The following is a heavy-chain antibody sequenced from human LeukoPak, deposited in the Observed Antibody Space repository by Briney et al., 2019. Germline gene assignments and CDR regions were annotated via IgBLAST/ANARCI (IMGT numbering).Heavy chain of an antibody. D-gene: IGHD6-13*01. CDR3: ARVVGLTGYSSSWYSGYYYYMDV. J-gene: IGHJ6*03. CDR2: IIPFFGRA. CDR1: GGTFSSYG. V-gene: IGHV1-69*06. Sequence: GASVKVSCKASGGTFSSYGISWVRQAPGQGLEWMGGIIPFFGRADYAQKFQDRVTITADKSTSTAYMELSSLRSEDTAVYYCARVVGLTGYSSSWYSGYYYYMDVWGKGTTVTVSS.